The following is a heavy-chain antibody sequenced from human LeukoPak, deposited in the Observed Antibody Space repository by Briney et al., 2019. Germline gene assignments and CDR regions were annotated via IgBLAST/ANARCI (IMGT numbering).Heavy chain of an antibody. CDR1: GGSISSSSYY. D-gene: IGHD4-23*01. V-gene: IGHV4-39*07. CDR2: IYYSGST. CDR3: ARVSRGNSVGGDY. J-gene: IGHJ4*02. Sequence: PSETLSLTCTVSGGSISSSSYYWGCIRQPPGKGLEWVGSIYYSGSTYYNPSLKSRVTISVDTSKNQFSLKLSSVTAADTAMYYCARVSRGNSVGGDYWGQGTLVTVSS.